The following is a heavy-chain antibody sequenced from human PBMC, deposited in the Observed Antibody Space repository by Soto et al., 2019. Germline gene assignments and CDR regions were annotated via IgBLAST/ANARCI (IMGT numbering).Heavy chain of an antibody. CDR2: ISDSGSTT. D-gene: IGHD2-8*01. J-gene: IGHJ4*02. V-gene: IGHV3-48*02. Sequence: GGSLRLCCAVSGFPFSSFAMNWVRQAPGRGLEWVSFISDSGSTTYYADSVKGRFTISRDSAKNSLYLQMNSLRDEDTAVYFCARDPNGITDFDYWGQGTQVTVSS. CDR1: GFPFSSFA. CDR3: ARDPNGITDFDY.